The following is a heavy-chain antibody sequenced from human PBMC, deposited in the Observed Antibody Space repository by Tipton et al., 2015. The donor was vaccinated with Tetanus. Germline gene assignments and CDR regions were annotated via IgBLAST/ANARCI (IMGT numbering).Heavy chain of an antibody. CDR1: GGPFRGYY. Sequence: LRLSCAVSGGPFRGYYWSWIRQPPGMGLEWIGEIDQFGNTNYNPSLKSRLTLSVDTSKNQFSLKLDSVTAADTAVYYCARTRDYGDYFDYWGQGSLVTVSS. D-gene: IGHD4-17*01. J-gene: IGHJ4*02. CDR3: ARTRDYGDYFDY. V-gene: IGHV4-34*01. CDR2: IDQFGNT.